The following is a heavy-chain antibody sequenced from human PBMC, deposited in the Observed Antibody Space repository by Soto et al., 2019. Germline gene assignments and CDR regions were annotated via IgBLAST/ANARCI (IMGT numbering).Heavy chain of an antibody. CDR3: ARRPGYSASWGYFYSGMKI. D-gene: IGHD6-13*01. CDR1: GYTFTNYG. J-gene: IGHJ6*02. CDR2: INTYHGNT. Sequence: QVQLVQSGAELNKPGASVKVSCKASGYTFTNYGISWVRQAPGQGLEWLGWINTYHGNTKYAQKLQGRVTMTKDTSTSTAYMERTSLRSDDTAVYYCARRPGYSASWGYFYSGMKIWGQGTKVIVSS. V-gene: IGHV1-18*01.